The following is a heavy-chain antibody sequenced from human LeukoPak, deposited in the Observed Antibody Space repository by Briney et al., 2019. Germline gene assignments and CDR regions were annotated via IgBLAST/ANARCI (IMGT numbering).Heavy chain of an antibody. CDR1: GGSISSGGYA. V-gene: IGHV4-30-2*01. CDR3: AREGLGGLYFDY. J-gene: IGHJ4*02. D-gene: IGHD3-16*01. Sequence: SQTLSLTCAVSGGSISSGGYAWSWIRQTSGKGPEWVGYMYPDGSAYCKSSLKRRVIISLDPSKNQFSLKLNSVTAADTAVYYCAREGLGGLYFDYWGQGTLVTVSS. CDR2: MYPDGSA.